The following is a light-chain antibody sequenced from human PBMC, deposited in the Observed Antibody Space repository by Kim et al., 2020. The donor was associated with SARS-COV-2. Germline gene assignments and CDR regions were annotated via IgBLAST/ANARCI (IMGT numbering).Light chain of an antibody. CDR3: QSADSSGTYPVI. CDR2: KDS. Sequence: SYELTQPPSVSVSPGQTARITCSGDALPKQDAYWYKQKPGQAPVLVIYKDSERPSGIPERFSGSSSGTTVTLTISGVQAEDEADYYCQSADSSGTYPVIFGGGTQLTVL. CDR1: ALPKQD. V-gene: IGLV3-25*03. J-gene: IGLJ2*01.